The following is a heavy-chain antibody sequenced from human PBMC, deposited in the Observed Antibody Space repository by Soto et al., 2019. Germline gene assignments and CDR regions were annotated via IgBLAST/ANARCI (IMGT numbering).Heavy chain of an antibody. J-gene: IGHJ6*02. CDR2: ISYDGSHK. CDR1: GFTSSSFG. CDR3: AKDTSSSLSVHYYYGMDV. D-gene: IGHD6-6*01. Sequence: QVQLVEAGGGVVQPGRSLRLPCAASGFTSSSFGMHWVRQAPGKGLELVAVISYDGSHKYYADSVKGRFTISRDNSNNTRYLQMNSLRAEDTAVYYCAKDTSSSLSVHYYYGMDVSGQGTTVTVSS. V-gene: IGHV3-30*18.